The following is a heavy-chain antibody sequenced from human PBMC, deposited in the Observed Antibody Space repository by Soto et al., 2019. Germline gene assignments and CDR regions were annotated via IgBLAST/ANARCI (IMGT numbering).Heavy chain of an antibody. CDR1: GFTFSSYA. J-gene: IGHJ4*02. V-gene: IGHV3-23*01. CDR2: ISGSGGST. Sequence: GGSLRLSCAASGFTFSSYAISWVRQAPGKGLEWVSAISGSGGSTYYADSVKGRFTISRDNSKNTLYLQMNSLRAEDTAVYYCAKDLRVNGYLDYWGQGTLVTVSS. D-gene: IGHD3-10*01. CDR3: AKDLRVNGYLDY.